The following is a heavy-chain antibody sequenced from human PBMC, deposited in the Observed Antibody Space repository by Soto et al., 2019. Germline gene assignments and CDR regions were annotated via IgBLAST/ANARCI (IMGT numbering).Heavy chain of an antibody. CDR2: IYYSGST. CDR3: ARENDYGGYYYYMDV. J-gene: IGHJ6*03. CDR1: GGSISSGDYY. D-gene: IGHD4-17*01. V-gene: IGHV4-30-4*02. Sequence: SETLSLTCTVSGGSISSGDYYWSWIRQPPGKGLEWIGYIYYSGSTYYNPSLKSRVTISVDTSKNQFSLKLSSVTAADTAVYYCARENDYGGYYYYMDVWGKGTTVTVSS.